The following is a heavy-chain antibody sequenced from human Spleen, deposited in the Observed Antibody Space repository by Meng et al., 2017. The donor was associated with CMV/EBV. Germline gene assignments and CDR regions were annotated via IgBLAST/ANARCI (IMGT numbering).Heavy chain of an antibody. CDR3: ARVAYSNWIDP. CDR1: GGSFSGDY. CDR2: INHSGST. Sequence: PRLQWGAGLFQPSETLSRTCAVYGGSFSGDYWSWLRQPPGKGLEWIGEINHSGSTNYNPSLKSRVTISVDTSKNQFSLKLSSVTAADTAVYYCARVAYSNWIDPWGQGTLVTVSS. J-gene: IGHJ5*02. D-gene: IGHD4-11*01. V-gene: IGHV4-34*01.